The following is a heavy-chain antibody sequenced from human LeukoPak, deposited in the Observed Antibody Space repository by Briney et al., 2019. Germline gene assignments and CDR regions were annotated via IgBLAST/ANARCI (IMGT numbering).Heavy chain of an antibody. D-gene: IGHD2-2*02. Sequence: SVKVSCKASGGTFSSYAISWVQQAPGQGLEWMGGIIPIFGTANYAQKFQGRVTITADESTSTAYMELSSLRSEDTAVYYCARDSPYCSSTSCYNYGMDVWGQGTTVTVSS. CDR3: ARDSPYCSSTSCYNYGMDV. CDR2: IIPIFGTA. J-gene: IGHJ6*02. CDR1: GGTFSSYA. V-gene: IGHV1-69*13.